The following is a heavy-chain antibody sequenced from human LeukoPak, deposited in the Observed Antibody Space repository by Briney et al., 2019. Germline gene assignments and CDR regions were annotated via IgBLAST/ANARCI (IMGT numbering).Heavy chain of an antibody. CDR1: GGSFSGYY. J-gene: IGHJ4*02. V-gene: IGHV4-34*01. CDR2: INHSGST. D-gene: IGHD6-19*01. CDR3: ARGVIWLVRGQRYYFDY. Sequence: SETLSLTCAVYGGSFSGYYWSRIRQPPGKGLEWIGEINHSGSTNYNPSLKSRVTISVDTSKNQFSLKLSSVTAADTAVYYCARGVIWLVRGQRYYFDYWGQGTLVTVSS.